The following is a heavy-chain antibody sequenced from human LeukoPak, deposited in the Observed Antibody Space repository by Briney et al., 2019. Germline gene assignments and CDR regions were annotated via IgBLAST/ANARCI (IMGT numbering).Heavy chain of an antibody. CDR1: GFTFSSYA. CDR3: ARDRSTTHFDY. D-gene: IGHD5/OR15-5a*01. Sequence: GGSLRLSCAASGFTFSSYAMSWVRQAPGKGLEWVSAISGSGGSTYYADSVKGRFTISRDNSKNTLFLQMDSLRAEDTAVYYCARDRSTTHFDYWGQGTLVTVSS. J-gene: IGHJ4*02. CDR2: ISGSGGST. V-gene: IGHV3-23*01.